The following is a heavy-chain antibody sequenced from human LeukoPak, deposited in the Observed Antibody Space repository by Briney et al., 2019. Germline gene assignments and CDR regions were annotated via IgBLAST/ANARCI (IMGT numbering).Heavy chain of an antibody. D-gene: IGHD1-7*01. Sequence: SETLSLTCTVSGGSISGYYWTWIRRPPGKGLEWIGYIYYSGSTTYNPSLKSRATISVDTSKNQFSLKLTSMTAADTAFYYCVRDRELHYWGQGILVTVSS. J-gene: IGHJ4*02. CDR3: VRDRELHY. V-gene: IGHV4-59*01. CDR2: IYYSGST. CDR1: GGSISGYY.